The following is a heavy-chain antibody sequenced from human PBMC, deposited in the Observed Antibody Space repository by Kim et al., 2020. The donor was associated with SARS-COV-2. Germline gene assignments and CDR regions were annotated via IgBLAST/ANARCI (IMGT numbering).Heavy chain of an antibody. Sequence: ASVKVSCKAFGYAFTSYALSWVRQAPGQGLEWMGWISAYNGNTNYAQKLQARVTMTTDTSTSTAYMELRSLRSDDTAVYFCARVNIVATISVWIDYWGQGTLVTVSS. J-gene: IGHJ4*02. D-gene: IGHD5-12*01. CDR1: GYAFTSYA. CDR3: ARVNIVATISVWIDY. V-gene: IGHV1-18*01. CDR2: ISAYNGNT.